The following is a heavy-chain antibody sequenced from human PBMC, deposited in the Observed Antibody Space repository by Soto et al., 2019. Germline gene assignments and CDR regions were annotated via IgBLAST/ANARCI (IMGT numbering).Heavy chain of an antibody. CDR2: IDPSDSQT. CDR1: GYTFNSFW. J-gene: IGHJ4*02. V-gene: IGHV5-10-1*01. CDR3: ARQIYDSDTGPNFQYYFES. Sequence: GESLKISCQGSGYTFNSFWIGWVRQKPGKGLEWMGRIDPSDSQTYYSPSFRGHVTISATKSITTVFLQWSSLRASDTAMYYCARQIYDSDTGPNFQYYFESWGQGTPVTVSS. D-gene: IGHD3-22*01.